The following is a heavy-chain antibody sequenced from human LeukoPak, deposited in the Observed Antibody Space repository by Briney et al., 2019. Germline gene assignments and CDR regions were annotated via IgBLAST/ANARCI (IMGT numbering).Heavy chain of an antibody. V-gene: IGHV3-53*05. Sequence: GGSLRPFCAASGLTVSRNYMSWVRQAPGKGLESVSVICSGGSTYYADSVRGRFTISRDNSKNTLYLQMNSLRVEDTAIYYCTREMLRQPPDYCGQG. CDR1: GLTVSRNY. CDR3: TREMLRQPPDY. D-gene: IGHD3-10*02. CDR2: ICSGGST. J-gene: IGHJ4*02.